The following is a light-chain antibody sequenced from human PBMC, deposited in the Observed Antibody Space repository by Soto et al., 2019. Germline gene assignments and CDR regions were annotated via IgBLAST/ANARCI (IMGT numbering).Light chain of an antibody. Sequence: QSVLTQPTSVSGAAGQRVTISCTGSRSNIGAGYDVHWYQQLPGTAPKLLIDGNSNRPSGVPDRFSGSKSGTSASLAITGLQAEDEADYYCQSYDISLSGVVFGGGTKLTVL. V-gene: IGLV1-40*01. CDR3: QSYDISLSGVV. CDR1: RSNIGAGYD. CDR2: GNS. J-gene: IGLJ2*01.